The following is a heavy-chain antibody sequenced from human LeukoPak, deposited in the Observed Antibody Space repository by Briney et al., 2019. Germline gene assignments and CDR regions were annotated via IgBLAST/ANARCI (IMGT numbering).Heavy chain of an antibody. J-gene: IGHJ5*02. CDR3: ARGYSSGWYRGWFDP. CDR2: IHYNGNT. Sequence: PSESLSLTCTVSGGSMSSYYWNWIRQPPGKGLEWIGHIHYNGNTNNNPSLKSGVTISVDTSKNQFSLKLSSVTAADTAVYYCARGYSSGWYRGWFDPWGQGTLVIVSS. CDR1: GGSMSSYY. D-gene: IGHD6-19*01. V-gene: IGHV4-59*01.